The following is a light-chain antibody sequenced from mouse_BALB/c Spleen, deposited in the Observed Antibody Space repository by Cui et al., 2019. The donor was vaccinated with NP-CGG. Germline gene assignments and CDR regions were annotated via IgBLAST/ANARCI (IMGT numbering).Light chain of an antibody. Sequence: QAVVTQESALTTSPGETVTRTCRSSTGAVTTSNYANWVQEKPDHLFNGLIGGTNNRAPGVPARFSGSLIGNKAVLTITGAQTEDEAIYFCALWYSNHWVFGGGTKLTVL. CDR3: ALWYSNHWV. CDR2: GTN. CDR1: TGAVTTSNY. J-gene: IGLJ1*01. V-gene: IGLV1*01.